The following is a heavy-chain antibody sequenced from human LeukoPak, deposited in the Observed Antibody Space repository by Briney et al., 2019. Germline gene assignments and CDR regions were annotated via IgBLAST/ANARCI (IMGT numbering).Heavy chain of an antibody. V-gene: IGHV4-34*01. CDR1: GGSFSGYY. J-gene: IGHJ6*03. Sequence: SETLSLTCAVYGGSFSGYYWSWIRQPPGKGLEWIGEINHSGSTNYNPTLKSRVAISVDTSKNQFSLKLSSVTAADTAVYYCARNYYYMDVWGKGTTVTVSS. CDR2: INHSGST. CDR3: ARNYYYMDV.